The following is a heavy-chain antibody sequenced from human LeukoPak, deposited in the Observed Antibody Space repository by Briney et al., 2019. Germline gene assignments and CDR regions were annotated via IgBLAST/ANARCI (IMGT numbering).Heavy chain of an antibody. Sequence: GGSLRLSCAASGFTFSGDWMSWVRQAPGKGVEWVANINQDGSEKHYVDSVEGRFTLSRDNAQNSLYLQMNSLRAEDTAVYYCARDRGWYDYWGQGTLVTVSS. D-gene: IGHD6-19*01. J-gene: IGHJ4*02. CDR1: GFTFSGDW. CDR3: ARDRGWYDY. V-gene: IGHV3-7*05. CDR2: INQDGSEK.